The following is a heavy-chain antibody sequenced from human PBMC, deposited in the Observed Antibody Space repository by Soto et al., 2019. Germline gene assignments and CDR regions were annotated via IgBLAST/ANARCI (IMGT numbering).Heavy chain of an antibody. CDR1: GYTFTSYG. D-gene: IGHD6-13*01. V-gene: IGHV1-18*01. Sequence: ASVKVSCKASGYTFTSYGISWVRQAPGQGLEWMGWISAYNGNTNYAQKLQGRVTMTTDTSTSTAYMELRSLRSDDTAVYYCARDLGARIAPNHPSCYYYGMDVWGQGTTVTVSS. CDR2: ISAYNGNT. CDR3: ARDLGARIAPNHPSCYYYGMDV. J-gene: IGHJ6*02.